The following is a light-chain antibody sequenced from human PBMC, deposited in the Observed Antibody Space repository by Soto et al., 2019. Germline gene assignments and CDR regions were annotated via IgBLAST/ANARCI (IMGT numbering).Light chain of an antibody. Sequence: QSVLTQSPSASASLGASVKLTCTLSRGHSSYAISWHQQQPQKGPRYLMKLNSDGSHRKGDGIPDRFSGSSSGAERYLTISSLQSEDEADYYCQTWGTGNNWVFGGGTKLTVL. CDR1: RGHSSYA. V-gene: IGLV4-69*01. CDR2: LNSDGSH. CDR3: QTWGTGNNWV. J-gene: IGLJ3*02.